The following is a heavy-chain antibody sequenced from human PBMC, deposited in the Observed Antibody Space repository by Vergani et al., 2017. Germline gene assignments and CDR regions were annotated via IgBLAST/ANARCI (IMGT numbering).Heavy chain of an antibody. CDR3: ARVGTIFGVVTDYYYYMDV. CDR1: GYSFTSYW. D-gene: IGHD3-3*01. V-gene: IGHV5-51*01. J-gene: IGHJ6*03. CDR2: IYPGASDT. Sequence: EVQLVQSGAEVKKPGESLKISCKGSGYSFTSYWIGWVSQMPGKGLEWMGSIYPGASDTRYSPSFPGQVTISADKSISAAYLQWSSPKASDTAMYYCARVGTIFGVVTDYYYYMDVWGKGTTVTVSS.